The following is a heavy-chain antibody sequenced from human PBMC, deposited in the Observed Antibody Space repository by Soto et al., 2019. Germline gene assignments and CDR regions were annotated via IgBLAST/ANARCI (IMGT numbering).Heavy chain of an antibody. CDR3: ARGDVNWFDP. CDR1: GYSFIGYY. D-gene: IGHD2-21*02. J-gene: IGHJ5*02. Sequence: ASVKVSCKASGYSFIGYYMHWVRQAPGQGLEWMGWINPKSGVTNYAQKFQGRVTMTRDTSITTAYMELSSLRSDDTAVYYCARGDVNWFDPWGQGTLVTVAS. CDR2: INPKSGVT. V-gene: IGHV1-2*02.